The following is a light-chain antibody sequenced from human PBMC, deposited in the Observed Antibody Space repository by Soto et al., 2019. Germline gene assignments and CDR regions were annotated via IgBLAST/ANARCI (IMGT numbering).Light chain of an antibody. CDR3: CSYTGSDNGV. CDR2: EVS. Sequence: QSALTQPPSASGSPGQSVTISCTGTSRDFGNEDYVSWYQQYPGKAPKLMIYEVSKRPSGVPDRFSASKSANTASLTVSGLQAEDEADYYCCSYTGSDNGVFGGGTKLTVL. V-gene: IGLV2-8*01. J-gene: IGLJ3*02. CDR1: SRDFGNEDY.